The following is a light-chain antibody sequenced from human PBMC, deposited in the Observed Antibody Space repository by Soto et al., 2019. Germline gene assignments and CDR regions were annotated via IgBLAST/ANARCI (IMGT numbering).Light chain of an antibody. CDR1: SNDIGGYNY. J-gene: IGLJ1*01. CDR2: DVT. CDR3: SSYSSTSTRRL. Sequence: SVRPHPAYVYVSAGGLSTITCTGTSNDIGGYNYVSWYQQFPGKAPKLIIYDVTNRPSGVSFRFSGSKSGNTASLTISGLQAEDEAGYHCSSYSSTSTRRLFGAGTKVTVL. V-gene: IGLV2-14*03.